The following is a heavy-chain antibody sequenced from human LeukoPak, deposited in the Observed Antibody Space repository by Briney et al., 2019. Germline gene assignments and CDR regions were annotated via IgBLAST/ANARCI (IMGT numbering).Heavy chain of an antibody. D-gene: IGHD2-15*01. J-gene: IGHJ3*02. Sequence: GESPEISCKGSGYSFTSYWIGWVRQMPGKGLEWMGIIYPGDSDTRYSPSFQGQVTISADKSISTAYLQRSSLKASDTAMYYCARHDIVVVVAATPGAFDIWGQGTMVTVSS. V-gene: IGHV5-51*01. CDR3: ARHDIVVVVAATPGAFDI. CDR2: IYPGDSDT. CDR1: GYSFTSYW.